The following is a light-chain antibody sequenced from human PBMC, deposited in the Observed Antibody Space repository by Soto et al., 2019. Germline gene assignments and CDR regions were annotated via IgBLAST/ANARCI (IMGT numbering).Light chain of an antibody. CDR1: NSDVGAYKF. J-gene: IGLJ1*01. CDR2: DVT. Sequence: ALTQPRSVSGSPGQSVTISCTGSNSDVGAYKFVSWLQHNPGEAPKVMIYDVTQRPSGVPDRFSGTKSGNTASLTISGLQAGDEADYYCCSYAGSYTWVFGSGTKVTVL. V-gene: IGLV2-11*01. CDR3: CSYAGSYTWV.